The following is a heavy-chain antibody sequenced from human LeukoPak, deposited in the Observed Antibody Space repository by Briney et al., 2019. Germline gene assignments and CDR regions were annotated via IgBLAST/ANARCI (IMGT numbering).Heavy chain of an antibody. V-gene: IGHV1-18*01. CDR2: ISAYNGNT. Sequence: ASVKVSCKASGYTFTSYGISWARQAPGQGLEWMGWISAYNGNTNYAQKLQGRVTMTTDTSTSTAYMELRSLRSDDTAVYYCARVVVRGVIPSQVYYGMDVWGQGTTVTVSS. J-gene: IGHJ6*02. D-gene: IGHD3-10*01. CDR1: GYTFTSYG. CDR3: ARVVVRGVIPSQVYYGMDV.